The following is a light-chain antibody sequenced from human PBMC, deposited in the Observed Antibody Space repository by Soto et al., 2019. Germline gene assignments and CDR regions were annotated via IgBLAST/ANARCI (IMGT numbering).Light chain of an antibody. CDR2: DDS. V-gene: IGLV2-14*01. CDR1: SSEVWGYNY. CDR3: RSYTSSRTLEV. Sequence: QSVLTPPASVSGSPGQSITISCTGTSSEVWGYNYVSWYQQRPGKAPKLMIYDDSNRPSGVSNRFSGSKSGNTASLPISGLQAEDEADYYCRSYTSSRTLEVFGTGTKVTVL. J-gene: IGLJ1*01.